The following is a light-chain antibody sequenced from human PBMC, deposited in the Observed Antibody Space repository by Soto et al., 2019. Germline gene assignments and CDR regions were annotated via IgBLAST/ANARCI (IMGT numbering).Light chain of an antibody. CDR2: DVT. CDR1: SNDVGGYNY. J-gene: IGLJ1*01. V-gene: IGLV2-11*01. CDR3: CSYAGSDIVV. Sequence: QSALTQPPSASGSPGQSVTISCTGTSNDVGGYNYVSWYQQHPGKAPRLMIYDVTKRPSGVHDRFSGSKSGSTAALISSGLQAEDEADYYCCSYAGSDIVVFGTGTKLTVL.